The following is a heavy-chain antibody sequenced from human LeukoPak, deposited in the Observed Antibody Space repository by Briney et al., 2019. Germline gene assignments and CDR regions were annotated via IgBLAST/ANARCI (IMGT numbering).Heavy chain of an antibody. D-gene: IGHD6-19*01. J-gene: IGHJ4*02. V-gene: IGHV3-7*01. CDR2: IKQDGSEK. Sequence: GGSLRLSCAASGFTFSSYWMSLVRQAPGKGLEWVANIKQDGSEKYYVDSVKGRFTISRDNAKNSLYLQMNSLRAEDTAVYYCARDRSSGWKYYFDYWGQGTLVTVSS. CDR1: GFTFSSYW. CDR3: ARDRSSGWKYYFDY.